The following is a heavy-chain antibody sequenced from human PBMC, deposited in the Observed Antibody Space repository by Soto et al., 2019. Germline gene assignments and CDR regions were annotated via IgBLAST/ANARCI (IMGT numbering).Heavy chain of an antibody. CDR2: IYYSGST. V-gene: IGHV4-59*01. D-gene: IGHD3-22*01. CDR1: GGSISSYY. J-gene: IGHJ5*02. Sequence: SEALSLTCTVSGGSISSYYWSWIRQPPGKGLEWIGYIYYSGSTNYNPSLKSRVTISVDASKNQFSLRLSSVTAADTAVYYCARDLRYYDSSGYPGLGYGPWGQGTLVTVSS. CDR3: ARDLRYYDSSGYPGLGYGP.